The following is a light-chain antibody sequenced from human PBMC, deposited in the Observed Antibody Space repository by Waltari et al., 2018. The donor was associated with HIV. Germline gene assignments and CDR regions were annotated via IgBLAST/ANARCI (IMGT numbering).Light chain of an antibody. CDR3: LLSYSGARLRWV. CDR1: AGPVTRGHF. V-gene: IGLV7-46*01. Sequence: QPVVTQEPSLTVSPGETVTLTCDSSAGPVTRGHFASWFHQNPGQAPRALIDETTERHSCARAGFEGSRRVVEPDLTRSGAKPEDEADYFCLLSYSGARLRWVFGGGTRLTV. J-gene: IGLJ3*02. CDR2: ETT.